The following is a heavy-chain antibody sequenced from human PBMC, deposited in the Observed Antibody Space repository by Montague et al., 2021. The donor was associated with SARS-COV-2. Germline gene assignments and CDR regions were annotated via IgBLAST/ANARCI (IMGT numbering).Heavy chain of an antibody. CDR3: ARGGWGGTDCSSTSCKPYYYYYGMDV. D-gene: IGHD2-2*01. J-gene: IGHJ6*02. CDR2: IYTSGST. V-gene: IGHV4-61*02. Sequence: TLSLTCTVSGGSLDSDDYSWGWIRQPPGKGLEWIGRIYTSGSTNYNPSLKSRVTISVDTSKNQFSLKLSSVAAADTAVYYCARGGWGGTDCSSTSCKPYYYYYGMDVWGQGTTVTVSS. CDR1: GGSLDSDDYS.